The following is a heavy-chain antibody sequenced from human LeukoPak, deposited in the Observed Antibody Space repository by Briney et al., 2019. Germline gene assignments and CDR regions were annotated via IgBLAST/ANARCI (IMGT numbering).Heavy chain of an antibody. CDR3: ARAENGPPHYDSSGYLSY. V-gene: IGHV3-48*03. CDR2: ISSSGSTI. J-gene: IGHJ4*02. Sequence: GESLRLSCAASGFTFSSYAMSWVRRAPGKGLEWVSYISSSGSTIYYADSVNGRFTISRDNAKNSRYLQMNSLRAEDTAVYYCARAENGPPHYDSSGYLSYWGQGTLVTVSS. D-gene: IGHD3-22*01. CDR1: GFTFSSYA.